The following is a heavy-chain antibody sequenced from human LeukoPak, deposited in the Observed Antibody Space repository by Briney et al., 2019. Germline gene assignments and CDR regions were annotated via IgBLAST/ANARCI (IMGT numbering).Heavy chain of an antibody. D-gene: IGHD3-10*01. CDR3: ARVGLLGRYGSGSYYFDY. V-gene: IGHV4-4*07. CDR1: GGSISSYY. CDR2: IYTSGST. J-gene: IGHJ4*02. Sequence: PSETLSLTCTVSGGSISSYYWSWIRQPAGKGLEWIGRIYTSGSTNYNPSLKSRVTMSVDTSKNQFSLKLSSVTAADTAVYYCARVGLLGRYGSGSYYFDYRGQGTLVTVSS.